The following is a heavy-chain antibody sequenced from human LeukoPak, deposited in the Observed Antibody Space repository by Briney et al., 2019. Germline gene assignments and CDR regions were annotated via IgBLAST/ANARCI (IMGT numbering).Heavy chain of an antibody. V-gene: IGHV5-10-1*01. CDR3: ARVYCSGGSCYSSGFDY. CDR1: GYSFTSDW. J-gene: IGHJ4*02. D-gene: IGHD2-15*01. CDR2: IDPSDSYT. Sequence: GESLRISCKGSGYSFTSDWISWVRQMPGKGLEWMGRIDPSDSYTNYSPSFQGHVTISADKSISTAYLQWSSLKASDTAMYYCARVYCSGGSCYSSGFDYWGQGTLVTVSS.